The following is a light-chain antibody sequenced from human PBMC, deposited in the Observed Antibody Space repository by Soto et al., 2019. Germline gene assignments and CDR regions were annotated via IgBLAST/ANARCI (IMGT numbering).Light chain of an antibody. CDR3: QQRSLWPQT. V-gene: IGKV3-11*01. CDR2: DAS. CDR1: QSVSTY. Sequence: EIVLTQSPATLSLSPGARATLSCMASQSVSTYLDGYQQKPGQVPRLLIYDASNRSTGIPSRFSGRGSGTDFTLTISRLEPEDFADYYCQQRSLWPQTFGQGTKLEIK. J-gene: IGKJ2*01.